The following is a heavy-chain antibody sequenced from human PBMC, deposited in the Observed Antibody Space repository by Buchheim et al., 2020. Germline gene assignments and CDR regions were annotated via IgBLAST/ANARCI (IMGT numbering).Heavy chain of an antibody. Sequence: QVQLVQSGAEVKKPGASVKVSCKASGYTFTGYYMHWVRQAPGQGLEWMGWINPNSGGTNSAQTFQGRVTMTRDTSISTAYMELSRLRSDDTAVYYCARDDSDDSSGYYYDWFDPWGQGTL. V-gene: IGHV1-2*02. D-gene: IGHD3-22*01. CDR3: ARDDSDDSSGYYYDWFDP. CDR2: INPNSGGT. CDR1: GYTFTGYY. J-gene: IGHJ5*02.